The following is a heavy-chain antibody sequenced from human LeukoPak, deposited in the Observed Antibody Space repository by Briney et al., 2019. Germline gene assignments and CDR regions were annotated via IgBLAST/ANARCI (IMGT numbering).Heavy chain of an antibody. CDR1: GFTFSSYG. J-gene: IGHJ4*02. CDR3: AKGVAFDY. CDR2: ISYDGSHE. Sequence: GGSLRLSCAASGFTFSSYGIHWVRQAPGKGLEWVAVISYDGSHECYADSVKGRFTISRDNSKNTLYLQMNDLRAEDTAVYYCAKGVAFDYWGQGTLVTVSS. D-gene: IGHD5-12*01. V-gene: IGHV3-30*18.